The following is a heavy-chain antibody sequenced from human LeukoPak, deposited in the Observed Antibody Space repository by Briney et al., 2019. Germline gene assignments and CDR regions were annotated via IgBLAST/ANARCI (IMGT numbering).Heavy chain of an antibody. Sequence: ASVKVSCKASGYTFTSYGISWVRQAPGQGLEWMGWISAYNGNTNYAQKLQGRVTMTTDTSTSTAYMELRSLRSDDTAVYYCARDQGGYYGSGSYYRDYNWFDPWGQGTLVTVSS. J-gene: IGHJ5*02. D-gene: IGHD3-10*01. CDR2: ISAYNGNT. CDR3: ARDQGGYYGSGSYYRDYNWFDP. CDR1: GYTFTSYG. V-gene: IGHV1-18*01.